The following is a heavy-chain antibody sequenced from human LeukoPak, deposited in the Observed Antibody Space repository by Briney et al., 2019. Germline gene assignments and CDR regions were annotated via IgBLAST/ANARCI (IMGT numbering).Heavy chain of an antibody. J-gene: IGHJ4*02. V-gene: IGHV3-64D*06. CDR1: GFIFSNYG. Sequence: GGSLRLSCSASGFIFSNYGLYWVRQAPGKGLEFVSAISSDGDNTFYADSVKGRFTISRDNSKNTLYLQTSSLRGEDTAVYYCARSRTPKVAQKAPSYFDYWGQGTLVTVSS. CDR3: ARSRTPKVAQKAPSYFDY. CDR2: ISSDGDNT. D-gene: IGHD1-14*01.